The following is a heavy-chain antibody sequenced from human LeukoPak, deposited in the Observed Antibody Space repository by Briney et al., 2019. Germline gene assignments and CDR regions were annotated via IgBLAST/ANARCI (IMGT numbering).Heavy chain of an antibody. CDR3: AKGGYVFDY. CDR1: GFTLSNYG. D-gene: IGHD5-12*01. J-gene: IGHJ4*02. CDR2: ISGSGGST. V-gene: IGHV3-23*01. Sequence: GGSLRLSCAASGFTLSNYGMSRVRQAPGKGLEWVSAISGSGGSTYYADSVKGRFTISRDNSNNTLYLQMNSLSAEDTAVYYCAKGGYVFDYWGQGTLVTVSS.